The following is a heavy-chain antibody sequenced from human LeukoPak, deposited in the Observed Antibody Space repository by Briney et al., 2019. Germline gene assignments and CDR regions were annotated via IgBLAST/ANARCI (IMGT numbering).Heavy chain of an antibody. CDR1: GGSISSSSYY. J-gene: IGHJ4*02. CDR3: ARVSGYDWESFYDY. D-gene: IGHD5-12*01. V-gene: IGHV4-61*01. CDR2: IYYSGST. Sequence: SETLSLTCTVSGGSISSSSYYWSWIRQPPGKGLEWIGYIYYSGSTNYNPSLKSRVTRSVDTSKNQFSLKLTSVTAADTAVYYCARVSGYDWESFYDYWGQGTLVTVSS.